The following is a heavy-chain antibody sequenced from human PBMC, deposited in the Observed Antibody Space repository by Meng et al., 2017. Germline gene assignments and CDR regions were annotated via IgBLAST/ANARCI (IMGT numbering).Heavy chain of an antibody. Sequence: VTLKQWRAGPLKPAETLSLTCAVYGGSFSGYYWSWIRQPPGKGLEWIGEINHSGSTNYNPSLKSRVTISVDTSKNQFSLKLSSVTAADTAVYYCARVPTYYYDSSGYYLFDYWGQGTLVTVSS. CDR1: GGSFSGYY. D-gene: IGHD3-22*01. CDR3: ARVPTYYYDSSGYYLFDY. J-gene: IGHJ4*02. V-gene: IGHV4-34*01. CDR2: INHSGST.